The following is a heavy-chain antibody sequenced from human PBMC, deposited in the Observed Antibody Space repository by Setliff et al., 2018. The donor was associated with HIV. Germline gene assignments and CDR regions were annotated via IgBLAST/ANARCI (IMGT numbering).Heavy chain of an antibody. Sequence: SETLSLTCTVSGGSINRSHLYWGWIRQPPGKGLEWIGSIFYTGSTYYYNPSLKSRVTISVDASNNQFSLKLSSVTATDTAVYYCARSPAAEGFWGQATLVTVSS. J-gene: IGHJ4*02. CDR2: IFYTGSTY. CDR3: ARSPAAEGF. V-gene: IGHV4-39*01. CDR1: GGSINRSHLY. D-gene: IGHD6-13*01.